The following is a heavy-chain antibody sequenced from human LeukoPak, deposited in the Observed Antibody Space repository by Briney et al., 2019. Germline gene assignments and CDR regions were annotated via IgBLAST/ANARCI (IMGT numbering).Heavy chain of an antibody. CDR2: IYYSGST. D-gene: IGHD2/OR15-2a*01. V-gene: IGHV4-59*01. CDR1: GGSISPYY. Sequence: SETLSLTCAVSGGSISPYYWSWIRQPPGKELEWIGYIYYSGSTNYSPSLKSRVTISVDTSKNQFSLNLSSVTAADTAVYYCARGSRNNKFDYWGQGTLVTVTS. CDR3: ARGSRNNKFDY. J-gene: IGHJ4*02.